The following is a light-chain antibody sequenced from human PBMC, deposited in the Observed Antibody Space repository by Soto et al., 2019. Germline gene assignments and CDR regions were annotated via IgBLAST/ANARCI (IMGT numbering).Light chain of an antibody. V-gene: IGLV1-44*01. CDR1: TSNIGSNV. CDR3: AAWDDSLSAYV. J-gene: IGLJ1*01. Sequence: QSVLTQPPSASGTPGQRVTIFCSGSTSNIGSNVVNWFQQLPGTAPKLLIYTNNLRPSEVPDRFSGSKSGTSASLAITGLQSDDESDYYSAAWDDSLSAYVFGTGTKVTVL. CDR2: TNN.